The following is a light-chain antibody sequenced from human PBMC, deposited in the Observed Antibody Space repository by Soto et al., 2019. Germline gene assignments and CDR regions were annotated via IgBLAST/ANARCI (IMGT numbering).Light chain of an antibody. CDR3: SSYRSSIIPVV. V-gene: IGLV2-14*01. CDR1: SSDIGGYNY. CDR2: GVS. J-gene: IGLJ2*01. Sequence: QSALTQPASVSGSPGQSITISCTGTSSDIGGYNYVSWYQQHPGKAPKLMIYGVSNRPSGVSGRFFGSKSGNTASLTISGPQPEDEADYYCSSYRSSIIPVVFGGGTKVTVL.